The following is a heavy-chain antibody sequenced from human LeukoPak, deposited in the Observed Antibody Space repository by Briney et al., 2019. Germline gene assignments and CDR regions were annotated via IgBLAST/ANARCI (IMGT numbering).Heavy chain of an antibody. CDR3: ARRLSYYGDYYSGAFDI. J-gene: IGHJ3*02. V-gene: IGHV5-51*01. D-gene: IGHD4-17*01. CDR1: GYSFTSYW. Sequence: GESLKISCKGSGYSFTSYWIGWVRQMPGKGLEWMGIIYPGDSNTRYSPSFQGQVTISADKSISTAYLQWSSLKASDTAMYYCARRLSYYGDYYSGAFDIWGQGTMVTVSS. CDR2: IYPGDSNT.